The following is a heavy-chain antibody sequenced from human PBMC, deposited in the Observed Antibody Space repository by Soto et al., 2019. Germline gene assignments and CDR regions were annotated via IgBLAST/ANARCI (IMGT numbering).Heavy chain of an antibody. V-gene: IGHV3-33*01. CDR3: ARDPYSSGWPFDY. CDR1: GFTFSSYG. CDR2: IWYDGSNK. Sequence: GGSLRLYCAASGFTFSSYGMHWVRQAPGKGLEWVAVIWYDGSNKYYADSVKGRFTISRDNSKNTLYLQMNSLRADDTVVYYCARDPYSSGWPFDYWGQGTLVTVSS. D-gene: IGHD6-19*01. J-gene: IGHJ4*02.